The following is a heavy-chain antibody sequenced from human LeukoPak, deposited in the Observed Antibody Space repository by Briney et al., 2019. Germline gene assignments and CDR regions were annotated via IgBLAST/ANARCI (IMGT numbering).Heavy chain of an antibody. V-gene: IGHV3-23*01. J-gene: IGHJ3*02. CDR2: ISAGGDLT. D-gene: IGHD3-22*01. CDR3: AKSGAFYYDSSGYFI. CDR1: RFSFSAYP. Sequence: GGSLRLSCAASRFSFSAYPMGWVRRAPGRGLEWVSGISAGGDLTFHADPVKGRFTISRDNSKNTLYLQMNSLRAEDTAVYYCAKSGAFYYDSSGYFIWGQGTMVTVSS.